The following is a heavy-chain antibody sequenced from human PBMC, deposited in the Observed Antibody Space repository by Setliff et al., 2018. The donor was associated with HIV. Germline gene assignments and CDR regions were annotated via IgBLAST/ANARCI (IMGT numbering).Heavy chain of an antibody. J-gene: IGHJ4*02. CDR1: GFSINDYD. CDR2: ISGSGQTI. Sequence: LRLSCVASGFSINDYDMNWVRQAPGEGLEWVSHISGSGQTIYYADSVRGRITISRDNAQNSVYLQMTSLRAEDTAVYYCAREGITGTTLHPYWGQGTLVTVSS. CDR3: AREGITGTTLHPY. D-gene: IGHD1-7*01. V-gene: IGHV3-11*04.